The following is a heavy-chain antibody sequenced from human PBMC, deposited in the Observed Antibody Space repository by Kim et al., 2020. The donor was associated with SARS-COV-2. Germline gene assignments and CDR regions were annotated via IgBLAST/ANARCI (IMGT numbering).Heavy chain of an antibody. CDR2: ISYDGSNK. CDR1: GFTFSSYG. Sequence: GGSLRLSCAASGFTFSSYGMHWVRQALGKGLEWVAVISYDGSNKYYADSVKGRFTISRHNSKNTLYLQMNSLRAEDTAVYYCAKVSNYYGSGREGDYFDYWGQGTLVTVSS. V-gene: IGHV3-30*18. D-gene: IGHD3-10*01. CDR3: AKVSNYYGSGREGDYFDY. J-gene: IGHJ4*02.